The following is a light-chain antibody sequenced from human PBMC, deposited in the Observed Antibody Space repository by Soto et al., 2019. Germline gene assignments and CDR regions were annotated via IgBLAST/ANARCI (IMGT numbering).Light chain of an antibody. J-gene: IGKJ2*01. V-gene: IGKV3-20*01. Sequence: EIVLTQSPGTLSLSPGERATLSCRASQSVSSSYLAWYRQKPGQAPRLIIYGASSRATGIPDRFSGSGSGTDFTLTITRLEPEDFAVYFCQHYGSSPPYTFGQGTRLAI. CDR1: QSVSSSY. CDR2: GAS. CDR3: QHYGSSPPYT.